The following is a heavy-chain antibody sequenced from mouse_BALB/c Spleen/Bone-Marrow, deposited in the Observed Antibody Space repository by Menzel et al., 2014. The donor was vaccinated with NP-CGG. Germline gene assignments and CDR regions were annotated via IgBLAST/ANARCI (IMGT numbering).Heavy chain of an antibody. Sequence: VKLLESAAELARPGASVKMSCKASGYTFTSYTMHWVKQRPGQGLEWIGYINPTTGYTDYNQNFKVKTSLTADKSSSTAYMQLSSLTSEDSAVYYCARGDFFDYWGQGTTLTASS. CDR1: GYTFTSYT. V-gene: IGHV1-4*02. J-gene: IGHJ2*01. CDR2: INPTTGYT. CDR3: ARGDFFDY.